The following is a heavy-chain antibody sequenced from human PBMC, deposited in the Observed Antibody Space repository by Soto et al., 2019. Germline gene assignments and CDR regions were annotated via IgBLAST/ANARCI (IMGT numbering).Heavy chain of an antibody. J-gene: IGHJ4*02. Sequence: TSETLSLTCTVSGGSVSSGNYYWSWIRQPPGKGLEWIGYFYYTGSINYNPSLKSRVTISIDASHNQFSLRLSSVTAADTAVYYCARSMFYSDGSNYSPFDYWGQGTLVTVS. CDR1: GGSVSSGNYY. V-gene: IGHV4-61*01. D-gene: IGHD3-22*01. CDR3: ARSMFYSDGSNYSPFDY. CDR2: FYYTGSI.